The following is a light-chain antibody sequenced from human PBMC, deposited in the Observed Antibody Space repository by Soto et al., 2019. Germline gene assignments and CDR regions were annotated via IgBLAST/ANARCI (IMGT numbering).Light chain of an antibody. Sequence: ETVLTQSPDTLSLSPGERATLSCRASQSVSSNSLAWYQQKPGQAPRLLIYGASSRPGGIPDKFSGSGSGTDFTLTINRLEPEDFAVYYCQQYDRSPYTFAQGTKLEI. CDR2: GAS. CDR1: QSVSSNS. V-gene: IGKV3-20*01. J-gene: IGKJ2*01. CDR3: QQYDRSPYT.